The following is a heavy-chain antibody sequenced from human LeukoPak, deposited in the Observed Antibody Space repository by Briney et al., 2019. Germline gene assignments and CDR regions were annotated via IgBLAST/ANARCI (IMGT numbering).Heavy chain of an antibody. D-gene: IGHD3-10*01. CDR3: ARGTYGSGTR. CDR1: GVSISSSNSY. CDR2: IYTSGST. J-gene: IGHJ4*02. V-gene: IGHV4-39*07. Sequence: SETLSLTCTVSGVSISSSNSYWGWIRQPPGKGLEWIGRIYTSGSTNYNPSLKSRVTISVDTSKNQFSLKLSSVTAADTAVYYCARGTYGSGTRWGQGTLVTVSS.